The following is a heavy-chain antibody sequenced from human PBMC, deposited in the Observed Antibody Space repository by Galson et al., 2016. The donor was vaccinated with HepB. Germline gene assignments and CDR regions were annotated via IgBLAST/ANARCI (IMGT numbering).Heavy chain of an antibody. CDR2: IHPSDGST. CDR1: GYTFTSYF. Sequence: SVKVSCKASGYTFTSYFIHWVRQAPGQGLEWMGVIHPSDGSTIYAQKFQGRVIMTRDTSTTTIYMELNSLKSEDTAVYYCGRDADYVFWSGSYTLIDYWGHGTQVTVSS. D-gene: IGHD3-3*01. J-gene: IGHJ4*01. V-gene: IGHV1-46*03. CDR3: GRDADYVFWSGSYTLIDY.